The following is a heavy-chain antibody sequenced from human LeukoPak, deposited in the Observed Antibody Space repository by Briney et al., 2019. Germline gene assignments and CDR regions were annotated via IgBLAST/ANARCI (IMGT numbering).Heavy chain of an antibody. J-gene: IGHJ4*02. D-gene: IGHD1-14*01. Sequence: GGSLRLSCVVSRFTFSSHWMTWVRQAPGKWLEWVAHIKPDGSQRNYVNSVKGRFTISRDNAKNSLYLHMNNLGVDDTAVYYCARDTAEGLDYSGQGTLVTVSP. CDR1: RFTFSSHW. V-gene: IGHV3-7*01. CDR2: IKPDGSQR. CDR3: ARDTAEGLDY.